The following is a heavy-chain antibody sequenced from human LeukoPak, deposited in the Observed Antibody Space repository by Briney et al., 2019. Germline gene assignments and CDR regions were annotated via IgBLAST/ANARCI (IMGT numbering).Heavy chain of an antibody. J-gene: IGHJ4*02. CDR2: INSVGSST. Sequence: GGSLRLSCAASGFTFSSYWMHWVRQAPGKGLVWVSRINSVGSSTSSADSVKGRFTISRDNAKNTLYLQMNSLRAEDTAVYYCARDFDRYYFDYWGQGTLVTVFS. V-gene: IGHV3-74*01. D-gene: IGHD3-9*01. CDR3: ARDFDRYYFDY. CDR1: GFTFSSYW.